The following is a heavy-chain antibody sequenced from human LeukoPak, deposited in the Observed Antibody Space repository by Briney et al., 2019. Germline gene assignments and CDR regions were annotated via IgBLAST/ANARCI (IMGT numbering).Heavy chain of an antibody. V-gene: IGHV3-9*01. Sequence: GGSLRLSCVASGFTFDDYSMHWVRQVPGKGLEWVSGISWNSGSTGYEDSVKRRFTITRDNAKNSLYLQMNSLRAEDTAVYYCARVSGNYDRWFDSWGQGTLVTVSS. CDR3: ARVSGNYDRWFDS. CDR1: GFTFDDYS. D-gene: IGHD4-23*01. J-gene: IGHJ5*01. CDR2: ISWNSGST.